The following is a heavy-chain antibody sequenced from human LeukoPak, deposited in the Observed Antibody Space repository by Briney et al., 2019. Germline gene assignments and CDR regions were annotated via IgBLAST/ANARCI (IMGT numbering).Heavy chain of an antibody. J-gene: IGHJ4*02. CDR2: IIPIFGTA. D-gene: IGHD3-22*01. V-gene: IGHV1-69*06. CDR3: ARGVREGYDSSGYPTHFDY. CDR1: GNSGDTFNTHG. Sequence: SVKVSCKASGNSGDTFNTHGVSWVRQAPGQGLEWMGGIIPIFGTANYAQKFQGRVTITADKSTSTAYMELSSLRSEDTAVYYCARGVREGYDSSGYPTHFDYWGQGTLVTVSS.